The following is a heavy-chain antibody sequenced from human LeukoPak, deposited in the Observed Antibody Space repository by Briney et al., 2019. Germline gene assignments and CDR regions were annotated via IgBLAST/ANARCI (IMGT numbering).Heavy chain of an antibody. Sequence: SSETLSLTCAVYGGSFSGYYWSWLRQPPGKGLEWVGEINHSGSTNYNPSLKRRVTISVETSKDQFSLKLSSVTAADTAVYSCARVPQYQLPYRGIDPWGQGTLVTVSS. V-gene: IGHV4-34*01. CDR3: ARVPQYQLPYRGIDP. D-gene: IGHD2-2*01. J-gene: IGHJ5*02. CDR1: GGSFSGYY. CDR2: INHSGST.